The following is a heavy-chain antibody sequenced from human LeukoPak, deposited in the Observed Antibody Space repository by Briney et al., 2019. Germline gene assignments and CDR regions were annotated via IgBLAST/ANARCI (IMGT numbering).Heavy chain of an antibody. D-gene: IGHD3-3*01. J-gene: IGHJ4*02. CDR3: ARVPFLEWLTYFDS. CDR2: ISGNAART. CDR1: GFTFTRFA. Sequence: GGSLRLSCVASGFTFTRFAMNWVSQAPGKGLEWVSAISGNAARTYFADSVKGRFTISRDNSKNTLYLEMNSLRAEDTAIYYCARVPFLEWLTYFDSWGQGTLVTVSS. V-gene: IGHV3-23*01.